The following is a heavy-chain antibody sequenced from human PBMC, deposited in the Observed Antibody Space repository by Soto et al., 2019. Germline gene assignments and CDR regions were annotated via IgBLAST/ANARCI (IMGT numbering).Heavy chain of an antibody. CDR1: GFTCSSYD. CDR2: IGTAGDT. V-gene: IGHV3-13*01. CDR3: ARREGYCSGGSCSYAVDI. D-gene: IGHD2-15*01. J-gene: IGHJ3*02. Sequence: EVQLVASGGGSVQPGGSLRLSCAASGFTCSSYDMHRVRQATGTGLDLVTAIGTAGDTYYPGSVKGRFTISRENAKNSLDLQMHSLRAGDTAVYYCARREGYCSGGSCSYAVDIGGQGTMVTVSS.